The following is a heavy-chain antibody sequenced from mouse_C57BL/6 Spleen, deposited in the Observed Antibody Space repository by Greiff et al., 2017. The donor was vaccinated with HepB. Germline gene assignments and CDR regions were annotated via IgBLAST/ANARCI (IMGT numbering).Heavy chain of an antibody. D-gene: IGHD1-1*01. V-gene: IGHV6-3*01. CDR1: GFTFSNYW. J-gene: IGHJ2*01. CDR3: AASPPFLFLRLGY. Sequence: EVQGVESGGGLVQPGGSMKLSCVASGFTFSNYWMNWVRQSPEKGLEWVAQIRWKSDNYITNYAESVKGRFTISRDDSKSSVYLQMNILRAEDTGVYSCAASPPFLFLRLGYWGRGTTLTVSS. CDR2: IRWKSDNYIT.